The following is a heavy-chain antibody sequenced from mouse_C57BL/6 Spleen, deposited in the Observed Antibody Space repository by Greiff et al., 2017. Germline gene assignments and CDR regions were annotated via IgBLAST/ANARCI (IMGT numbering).Heavy chain of an antibody. CDR1: GFTFTDCY. J-gene: IGHJ3*01. CDR3: ASGWGWFAY. D-gene: IGHD3-3*01. Sequence: EVMLVESGGGLVQPGGSLSLSCAASGFTFTDCYMSWVRQPPGKALEWLGFIRNKANSYTTEYSASVKGRVTISRDNSQSILYLQMNALRAEDSATYYCASGWGWFAYWGQGTLVTVSA. V-gene: IGHV7-3*01. CDR2: IRNKANSYTT.